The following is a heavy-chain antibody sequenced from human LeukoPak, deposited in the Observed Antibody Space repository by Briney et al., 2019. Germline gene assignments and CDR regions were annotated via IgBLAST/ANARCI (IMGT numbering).Heavy chain of an antibody. Sequence: GGSLRLSCAASGFTFSSYAMSWVRQAPGKGLEWVSAISGSGGSTYYADSVKDRFTISRDNSKNTLYLQMNSLRAEDTAVYYCAKDSGITMIVVVTHFGYWGQGTLVTVSS. CDR2: ISGSGGST. J-gene: IGHJ4*02. CDR3: AKDSGITMIVVVTHFGY. CDR1: GFTFSSYA. V-gene: IGHV3-23*01. D-gene: IGHD3-22*01.